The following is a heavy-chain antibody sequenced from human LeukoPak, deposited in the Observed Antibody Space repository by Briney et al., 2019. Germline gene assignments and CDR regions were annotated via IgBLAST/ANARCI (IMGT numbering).Heavy chain of an antibody. CDR2: IYDSASN. V-gene: IGHV4-59*01. D-gene: IGHD3-10*01. Sequence: SETLSLTCTVSVGSISSYHWRWIRHPPGKGLEWMGDIYDSASNNYCRSVKSRVTMSLDTSKSQYSLKLSSVTAADTAVYYCAREGYYGSGNLDYWGQGTLVTVSS. J-gene: IGHJ4*02. CDR3: AREGYYGSGNLDY. CDR1: VGSISSYH.